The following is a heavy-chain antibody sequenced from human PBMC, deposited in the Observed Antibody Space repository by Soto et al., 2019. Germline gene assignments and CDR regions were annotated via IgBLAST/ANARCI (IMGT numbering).Heavy chain of an antibody. CDR2: IKQDGSQK. Sequence: EVQLVESGGGLVQPGGSRGLSFAASGFTLGSYWLNWVRLAPGKGLEWVANIKQDGSQKNYVDSVKGRFTISRDNAKNSLYLQMSSLRAEDTAVYYCMTSVTTHDYWGQGTLVTVSS. D-gene: IGHD4-17*01. V-gene: IGHV3-7*01. CDR3: MTSVTTHDY. J-gene: IGHJ4*02. CDR1: GFTLGSYW.